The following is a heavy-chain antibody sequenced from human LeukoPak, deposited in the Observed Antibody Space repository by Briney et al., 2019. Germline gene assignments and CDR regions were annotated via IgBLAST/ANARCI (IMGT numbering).Heavy chain of an antibody. CDR2: IYYSGNT. CDR3: AEFYYYYDLDV. J-gene: IGHJ6*02. V-gene: IGHV4-59*01. Sequence: SETLSLTCTVSGGSISSYYWSWIRQPPGKGLEWIGYIYYSGNTNYNPSLKSRVTISVDTSKNQFSLKLNSVTAADTAVYYCAEFYYYYDLDVWGQGTTVSVSS. CDR1: GGSISSYY.